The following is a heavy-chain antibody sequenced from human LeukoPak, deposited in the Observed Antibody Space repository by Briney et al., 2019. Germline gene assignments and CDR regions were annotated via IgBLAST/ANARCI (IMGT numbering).Heavy chain of an antibody. Sequence: SETLSLTCAVYGGSFSGYYWSWIRQPPGKGLEWIGEINHSGSTNYNPSLKSRVTISVDESKNQFSLKLSSVTAADTAVYYCARGRGELELLPWGQGTLVTVSS. V-gene: IGHV4-34*01. CDR3: ARGRGELELLP. CDR2: INHSGST. D-gene: IGHD1-7*01. CDR1: GGSFSGYY. J-gene: IGHJ5*02.